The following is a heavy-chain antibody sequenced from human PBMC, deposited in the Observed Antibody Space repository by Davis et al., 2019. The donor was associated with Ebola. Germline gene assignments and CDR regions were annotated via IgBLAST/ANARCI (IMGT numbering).Heavy chain of an antibody. CDR1: GFTFSSYA. J-gene: IGHJ4*02. V-gene: IGHV3-23*01. Sequence: GESLKISCAASGFTFSSYAMSWVRQAPGKGLEWVSAISGSGGSTYYADSVKGRFTISRDNSKNTLYLQMNSLRAEDTAVYYCASGGGTIDYWGQGTLVTVSS. CDR3: ASGGGTIDY. CDR2: ISGSGGST. D-gene: IGHD1-26*01.